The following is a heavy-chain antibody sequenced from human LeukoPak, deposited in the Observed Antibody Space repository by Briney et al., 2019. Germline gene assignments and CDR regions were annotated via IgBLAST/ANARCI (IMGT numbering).Heavy chain of an antibody. CDR3: ARGSSGWSFDY. CDR2: IIPILGIA. CDR1: GGTFSSYA. Sequence: SVKVSCKASGGTFSSYAISWVRQAPGQGLEWMGRIIPILGIANYAQKLQGRVTMTTDTSTSTAYMELRSLRSDDTAVYYCARGSSGWSFDYWGQGTLVTVSS. D-gene: IGHD6-19*01. V-gene: IGHV1-69*04. J-gene: IGHJ4*02.